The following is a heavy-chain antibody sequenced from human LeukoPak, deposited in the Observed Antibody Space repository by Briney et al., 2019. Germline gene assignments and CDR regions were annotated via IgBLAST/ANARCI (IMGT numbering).Heavy chain of an antibody. CDR3: GRDRFTGMDV. CDR2: VYSDDTT. CDR1: GFSVGSNY. J-gene: IGHJ6*02. Sequence: PGGSLRLSCAVSGFSVGSNYMAWVPHAPGRGLERGSIVYSDDTTYYADSVKGRFTISRHNSKNTLYLQMNSLRAEDTAVYYCGRDRFTGMDVWGQGTTVTVSS. V-gene: IGHV3-53*04.